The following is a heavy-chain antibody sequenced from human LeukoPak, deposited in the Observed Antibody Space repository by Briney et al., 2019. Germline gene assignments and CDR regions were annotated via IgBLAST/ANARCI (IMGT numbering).Heavy chain of an antibody. CDR3: ARERYYYDSSGYSLFDY. D-gene: IGHD3-22*01. CDR2: INHSGST. J-gene: IGHJ4*02. Sequence: SETLSLTCAVYGGSFSGYYWSWIRQPPGKGLEWIGEINHSGSTNYNPSLKSRVTISVDTSKNQFSLKLSSVTAADTAVYYCARERYYYDSSGYSLFDYWGQGTLVAVSS. V-gene: IGHV4-34*01. CDR1: GGSFSGYY.